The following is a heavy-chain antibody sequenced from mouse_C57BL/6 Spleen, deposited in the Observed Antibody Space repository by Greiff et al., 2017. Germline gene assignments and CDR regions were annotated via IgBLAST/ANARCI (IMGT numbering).Heavy chain of an antibody. CDR1: GYTFTSYW. V-gene: IGHV1-5*01. CDR3: TIYDYDGYFDY. CDR2: IYPGNSDT. Sequence: VQLQQSGPVLARPGASVKMSCKTSGYTFTSYWMHWVKQRPGQGLEWIGAIYPGNSDTSYNQKFKGKAKLTAVTSASTAYMELSSLTNEDSAVYYCTIYDYDGYFDYWGQGTTLTVSS. J-gene: IGHJ2*01. D-gene: IGHD2-4*01.